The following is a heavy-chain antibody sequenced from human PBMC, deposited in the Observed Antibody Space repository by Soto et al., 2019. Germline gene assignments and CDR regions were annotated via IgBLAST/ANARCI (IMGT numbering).Heavy chain of an antibody. CDR3: ASDYCSGGSCYLF. J-gene: IGHJ4*02. Sequence: ASVKVSCKASGYTFTSYYMHWVRQAPGQGLEWMGIINPSGGSTSYAQKFQGRVTMTRDTSTSTAYMELSSLRSEDTAVYYCASDYCSGGSCYLFWGQGTLVTVSS. CDR1: GYTFTSYY. D-gene: IGHD2-15*01. CDR2: INPSGGST. V-gene: IGHV1-46*01.